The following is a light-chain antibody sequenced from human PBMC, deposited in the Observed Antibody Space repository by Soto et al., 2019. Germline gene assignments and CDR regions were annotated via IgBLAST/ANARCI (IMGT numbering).Light chain of an antibody. CDR1: SSDVGGYNY. J-gene: IGLJ2*01. CDR3: TSYTTNKTPL. Sequence: QSALTQPVSVSGSPGQSITISCTGTSSDVGGYNYVSWYQQHPGKAPKLMIYDVSSRPSGVSNRFSGSKSGNTASLTISGLLSEDEADYYCTSYTTNKTPLFGGGTKVTVL. CDR2: DVS. V-gene: IGLV2-14*03.